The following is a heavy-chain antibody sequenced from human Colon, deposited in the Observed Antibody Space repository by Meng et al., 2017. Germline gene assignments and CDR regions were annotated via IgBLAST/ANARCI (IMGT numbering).Heavy chain of an antibody. D-gene: IGHD6-19*01. CDR1: GFTFSDYW. CDR2: IKQDGSQK. Sequence: GESLKISCAASGFTFSDYWMSWVRQPLGKGLEWVANIKQDGSQKLFVDSVKGRFTISRDNAKNSLYLQMNSLRAEDTAVYYCARSIIFSSGYFTDAFDLWGQGTMVTVSS. V-gene: IGHV3-7*01. CDR3: ARSIIFSSGYFTDAFDL. J-gene: IGHJ3*01.